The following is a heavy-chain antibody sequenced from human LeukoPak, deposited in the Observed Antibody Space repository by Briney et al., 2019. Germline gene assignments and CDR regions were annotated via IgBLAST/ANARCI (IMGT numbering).Heavy chain of an antibody. CDR1: GGSISSSSYY. CDR2: INHSGST. V-gene: IGHV4-39*07. Sequence: SETLSLTCTVSGGSISSSSYYWGWIRQPPGKGLEWIGEINHSGSTNYNPSLKSRVTISVDTSKNQFSLKLSSVTAADTAVYYCARGSRWLQPFDYWGQGTLVTVSS. J-gene: IGHJ4*02. CDR3: ARGSRWLQPFDY. D-gene: IGHD5-24*01.